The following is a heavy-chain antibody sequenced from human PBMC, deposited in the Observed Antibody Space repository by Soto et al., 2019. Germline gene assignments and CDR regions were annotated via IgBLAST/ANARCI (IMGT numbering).Heavy chain of an antibody. CDR1: NGSISSRSSY. D-gene: IGHD4-17*01. CDR3: GGQDYGAKGYDFEN. Sequence: QLQLQESGSGLVKPSETLSLTCTVSNGSISSRSSYWGWIRQTPGKGLEWIGSIYYIGNTYYNPSLKSRFPISIDTSKTQFSLKLNSVTAADTAVYFCGGQDYGAKGYDFENWGQGTLVTVSS. V-gene: IGHV4-39*01. CDR2: IYYIGNT. J-gene: IGHJ4*02.